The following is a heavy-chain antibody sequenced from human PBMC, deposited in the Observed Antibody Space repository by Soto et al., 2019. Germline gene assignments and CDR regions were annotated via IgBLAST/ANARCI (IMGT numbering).Heavy chain of an antibody. D-gene: IGHD3-10*01. J-gene: IGHJ4*02. CDR1: GGSISSSNW. CDR3: ARVVWFGELLFPAFDY. Sequence: QVQLQESGPGLVKPSGTLSLTCAVSGGSISSSNWWSWVRQPPGKGLEWIGEIYHSGSTNYNPSLQSGVTISVDKSENQFSLKLSSVTAADTAVYYCARVVWFGELLFPAFDYWGQGTLVTVSS. V-gene: IGHV4-4*02. CDR2: IYHSGST.